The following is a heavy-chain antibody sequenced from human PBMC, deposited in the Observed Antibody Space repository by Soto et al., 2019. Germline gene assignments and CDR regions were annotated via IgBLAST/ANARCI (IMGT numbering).Heavy chain of an antibody. D-gene: IGHD3-9*01. V-gene: IGHV1-69*13. CDR3: ARGYYDIFYYFDY. Sequence: ASVKVSCKASGGTFSSYAISWVRQAPGQGLEWMGGIIPIFGTANYAQKFQGRVTITADESTSTAYMELSSLRSEDTAVYYCARGYYDIFYYFDYWGQGTLVTVSS. CDR2: IIPIFGTA. CDR1: GGTFSSYA. J-gene: IGHJ4*02.